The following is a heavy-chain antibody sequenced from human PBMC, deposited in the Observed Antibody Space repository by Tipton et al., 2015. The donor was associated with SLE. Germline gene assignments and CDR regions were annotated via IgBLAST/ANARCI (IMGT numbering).Heavy chain of an antibody. CDR1: GGSISSYY. CDR3: ARGLGITIFGVPMGWFDP. Sequence: TLSLTCTVSGGSISSYYWSWIRQPPGKGLEWIGYIYYSGSTNYNPSLKSRVTISVDTSKNQFSLKLSSVTAADTAVYYCARGLGITIFGVPMGWFDPWGQGTLVTVSS. J-gene: IGHJ5*02. D-gene: IGHD3-3*01. CDR2: IYYSGST. V-gene: IGHV4-59*01.